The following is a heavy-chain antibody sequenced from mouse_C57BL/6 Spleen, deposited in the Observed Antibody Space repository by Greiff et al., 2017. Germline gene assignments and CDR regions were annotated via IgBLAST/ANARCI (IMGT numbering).Heavy chain of an antibody. D-gene: IGHD4-1*01. Sequence: QVQLQQPGAELVRPGSSVKLSCKASGYTFTSYWMDWVKQRPGQGLEWIGNIYPSDSETHYNQKFKDKATLTVDKSSSTAYMQLSSLTSEDSAVYYCARNWVYARDYWGQGTSVTVSS. CDR1: GYTFTSYW. CDR2: IYPSDSET. V-gene: IGHV1-61*01. CDR3: ARNWVYARDY. J-gene: IGHJ4*01.